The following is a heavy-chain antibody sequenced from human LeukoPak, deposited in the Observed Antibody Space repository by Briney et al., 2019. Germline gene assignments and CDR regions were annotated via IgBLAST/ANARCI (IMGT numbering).Heavy chain of an antibody. J-gene: IGHJ4*02. CDR3: ARSGGSSAYYSF. Sequence: SETLSLTCTVSSASMFSHYWSWIRQTPGKGLEWIGKIYLVDDTTKYNPSLGGRVNISVDTSRNQFSLHLSHVTAADTAVYYCARSGGSSAYYSFWGQGTLVTVSS. V-gene: IGHV4-59*11. CDR1: SASMFSHY. CDR2: IYLVDDTT. D-gene: IGHD3-22*01.